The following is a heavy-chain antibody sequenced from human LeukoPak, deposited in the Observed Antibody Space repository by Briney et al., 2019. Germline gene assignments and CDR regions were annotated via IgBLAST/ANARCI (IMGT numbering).Heavy chain of an antibody. Sequence: GGSLRLSCAASGFTFSSYSMNWVRQAPGKGLEWLSSISSSSSYIYYADSVKGRFTISRDNAKNSLYLQMNSLRAEDTAVYYCARDTEYSSSSFILYYYGMDVWGQGTTVTVSS. CDR2: ISSSSSYI. J-gene: IGHJ6*02. D-gene: IGHD6-6*01. CDR1: GFTFSSYS. V-gene: IGHV3-21*01. CDR3: ARDTEYSSSSFILYYYGMDV.